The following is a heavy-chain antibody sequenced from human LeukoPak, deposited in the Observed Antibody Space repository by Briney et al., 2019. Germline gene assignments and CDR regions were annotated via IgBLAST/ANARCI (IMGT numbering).Heavy chain of an antibody. Sequence: ASVKVSCKASGYTFTSYGISWVRQAPGPGIEWMGWISAYNGNTNYAQKLQGRVTMTTDTSTSTAYMELRSLRSDDTAVYYCARSSGWSIRDYFDYWGQGTLVTVSS. V-gene: IGHV1-18*04. CDR2: ISAYNGNT. CDR3: ARSSGWSIRDYFDY. CDR1: GYTFTSYG. J-gene: IGHJ4*02. D-gene: IGHD6-19*01.